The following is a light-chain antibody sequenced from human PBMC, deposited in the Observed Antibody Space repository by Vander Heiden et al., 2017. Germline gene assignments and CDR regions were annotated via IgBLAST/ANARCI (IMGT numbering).Light chain of an antibody. CDR1: LSLSNKY. Sequence: DTVLTQSPGTLSLSPGERATLACRASLSLSNKYLAWYQQRPGQAPRLLIYGTSSRATGSPDRFSGSGSGTDFTLTISRLEPEDFAVYYCQQYGDSPRTFGQGTKVEIK. J-gene: IGKJ1*01. CDR3: QQYGDSPRT. CDR2: GTS. V-gene: IGKV3-20*01.